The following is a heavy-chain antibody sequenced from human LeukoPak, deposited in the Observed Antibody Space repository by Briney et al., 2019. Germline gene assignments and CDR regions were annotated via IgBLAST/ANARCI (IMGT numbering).Heavy chain of an antibody. D-gene: IGHD5-12*01. CDR1: GGSISRSNW. CDR3: ARASGVMVARSSDLPIDY. CDR2: ILHSGDT. Sequence: SGTLSLTCAVSGGSISRSNWWSWVRQPPGKGLEWIGDILHSGDTNYNASLRSRLTISLDKSRNQFSLQLSSVTAADTAVYYCARASGVMVARSSDLPIDYWGQGTLVTVSS. V-gene: IGHV4-4*02. J-gene: IGHJ4*02.